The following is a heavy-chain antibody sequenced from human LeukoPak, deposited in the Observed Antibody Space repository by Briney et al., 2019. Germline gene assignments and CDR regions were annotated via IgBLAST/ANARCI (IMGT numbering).Heavy chain of an antibody. Sequence: SETLSLTCTVSGGSISSSDYYWGWIRQPPGKGLEWIGTISYSGSAYYNPSLKSRVSISVDTSKNQFSLNLSSVTAADTAVYFCTRALTGSYSIDWFDPWGQGTLVTVSS. CDR1: GGSISSSDYY. D-gene: IGHD1-26*01. CDR2: ISYSGSA. V-gene: IGHV4-39*07. J-gene: IGHJ5*02. CDR3: TRALTGSYSIDWFDP.